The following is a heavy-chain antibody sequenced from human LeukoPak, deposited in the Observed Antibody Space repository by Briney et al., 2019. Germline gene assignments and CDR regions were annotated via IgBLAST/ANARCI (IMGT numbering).Heavy chain of an antibody. CDR3: ARDAVGAFYFDY. J-gene: IGHJ4*02. CDR1: GFNVTRNY. D-gene: IGHD1-26*01. Sequence: GGSLRLSCAASGFNVTRNYMSWVRQAPGKGLEWVSVIYSGGSTYYADSVKGRFTISRDNSKNTLYLQMNSLRAEDTAVYYCARDAVGAFYFDYWGQGTLVTVSS. CDR2: IYSGGST. V-gene: IGHV3-53*01.